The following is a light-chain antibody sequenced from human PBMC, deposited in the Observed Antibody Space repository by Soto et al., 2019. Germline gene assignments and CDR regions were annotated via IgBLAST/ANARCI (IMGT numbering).Light chain of an antibody. CDR3: HQRSNWPWT. CDR1: QSVSSN. CDR2: GAS. Sequence: ILMTQSPATLSVSPWEIATLCCRASQSVSSNLAWYQQKPGQAPRLLIYGASRRATGIPDRFSGSGSGTDFTLTISSLEPEDFAVYYCHQRSNWPWTFGQGTKV. J-gene: IGKJ1*01. V-gene: IGKV3-11*01.